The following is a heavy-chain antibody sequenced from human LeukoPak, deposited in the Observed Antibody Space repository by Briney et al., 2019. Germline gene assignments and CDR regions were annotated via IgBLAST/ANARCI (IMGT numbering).Heavy chain of an antibody. CDR1: GFTFDDYA. J-gene: IGHJ4*02. V-gene: IGHV3-9*01. Sequence: GRSLRLSCAASGFTFDDYAMHWVRQAPGKGLEWVSGISWNSGSIGYADSVKGRFTISRDNAKNSLYQQMNSLRAEDTAVYYCARDRGGSYSAIDYWGQGTLVTVSS. CDR3: ARDRGGSYSAIDY. D-gene: IGHD1-26*01. CDR2: ISWNSGSI.